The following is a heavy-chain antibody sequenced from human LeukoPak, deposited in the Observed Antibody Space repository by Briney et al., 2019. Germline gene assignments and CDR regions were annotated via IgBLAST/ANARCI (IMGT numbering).Heavy chain of an antibody. Sequence: PGGSLRLSCAASGFTFSSYSMNWVRQAPGKGLEWVSYISSSSSTIYYADSVKGRFTISRDNAKNSLYLQMNSLRAEDTAVYYCAKYGSSSLRAYWGQGTLVTVSS. D-gene: IGHD6-6*01. CDR3: AKYGSSSLRAY. V-gene: IGHV3-48*01. CDR2: ISSSSSTI. J-gene: IGHJ4*02. CDR1: GFTFSSYS.